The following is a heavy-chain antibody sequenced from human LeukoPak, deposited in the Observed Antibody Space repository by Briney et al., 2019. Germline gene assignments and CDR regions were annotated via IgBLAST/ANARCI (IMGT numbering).Heavy chain of an antibody. J-gene: IGHJ4*02. D-gene: IGHD2-21*02. CDR3: AKGGHDFNPFYC. CDR2: IKGGGGDP. CDR1: GFTFSSYA. V-gene: IGHV3-23*01. Sequence: PGGSLRLSCAASGFTFSSYAMGWVRQAPGKGLEWVSSIKGGGGDPFYADSVRGRFTISRDNSKNTLYLQLNSLRAEDTAVYFCAKGGHDFNPFYCWGQGALVTVSS.